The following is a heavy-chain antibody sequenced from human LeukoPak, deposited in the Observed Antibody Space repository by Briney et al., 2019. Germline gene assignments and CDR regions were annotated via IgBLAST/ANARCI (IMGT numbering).Heavy chain of an antibody. CDR1: GGSFSGYY. V-gene: IGHV4-34*01. CDR2: INHSGST. Sequence: PSETLSLTCAVYGGSFSGYYWSWIRQPPGKGLEWIGEINHSGSTNYNPSLKSRVTISVDTSKNQFSLKLSSVTAADTAVYYCASGVGTTVTTLRFDPWGQGTLVTVSS. J-gene: IGHJ5*02. CDR3: ASGVGTTVTTLRFDP. D-gene: IGHD4-17*01.